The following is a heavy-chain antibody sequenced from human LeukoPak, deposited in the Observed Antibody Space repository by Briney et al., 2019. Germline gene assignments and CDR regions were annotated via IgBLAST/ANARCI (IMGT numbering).Heavy chain of an antibody. Sequence: SETLSLTCTVSGGSISNYFWSWIRQPPGKGLEWIGYIYYSGSTNYNPSLKSRVTISVDTSKNQFSLKLSSVTAADTAVYYCARLIVGTAYYFDYWGQGALVTVSS. J-gene: IGHJ4*02. D-gene: IGHD1-26*01. CDR1: GGSISNYF. CDR3: ARLIVGTAYYFDY. CDR2: IYYSGST. V-gene: IGHV4-59*08.